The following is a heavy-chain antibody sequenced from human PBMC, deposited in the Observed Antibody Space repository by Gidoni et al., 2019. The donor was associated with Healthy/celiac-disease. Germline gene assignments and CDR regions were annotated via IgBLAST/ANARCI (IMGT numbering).Heavy chain of an antibody. D-gene: IGHD3-10*02. J-gene: IGHJ4*02. V-gene: IGHV4-30-2*01. Sequence: QLQLHESGPGLVKPSQPLSLTCAVSGGSISRGGYSWSWIRQPPGKGLEWIGYIYHSGSTYYNPSLKSRVTISVDRSKNQFSLKLGSVTAADTAVYYCARGGLLGSGSYFDYWGQGTLVTVSS. CDR2: IYHSGST. CDR1: GGSISRGGYS. CDR3: ARGGLLGSGSYFDY.